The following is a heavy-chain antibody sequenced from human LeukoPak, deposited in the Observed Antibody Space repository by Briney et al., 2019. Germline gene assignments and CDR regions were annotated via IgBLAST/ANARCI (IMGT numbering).Heavy chain of an antibody. V-gene: IGHV1-2*02. J-gene: IGHJ4*02. D-gene: IGHD2-2*01. CDR2: INPNSGST. Sequence: ASVKASCKASGYTFTGYYMHWVRQAPGQGLEWMGWINPNSGSTNYAQKFQGRVTMTRDTSISTAYMELSRLRSDDTAVYYCARGGVCSSTSCYNFDYWGQGTLVTVSS. CDR1: GYTFTGYY. CDR3: ARGGVCSSTSCYNFDY.